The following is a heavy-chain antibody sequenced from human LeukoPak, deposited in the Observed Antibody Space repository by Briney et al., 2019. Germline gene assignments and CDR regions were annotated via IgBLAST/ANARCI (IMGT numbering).Heavy chain of an antibody. J-gene: IGHJ5*02. V-gene: IGHV4-39*01. CDR1: GGSISSSSYY. CDR2: IYYSGSA. D-gene: IGHD3-3*01. CDR3: ARHVAPVDTEQYYDFWSGYRDNWFDP. Sequence: KPSETLSLTCTVSGGSISSSSYYWGWIRQPPGKGLEWIGSIYYSGSAYYNPSLKSRVTISVDTSKNQFSLKLSSVTAADTAVYYCARHVAPVDTEQYYDFWSGYRDNWFDPWGQGTLVTVSS.